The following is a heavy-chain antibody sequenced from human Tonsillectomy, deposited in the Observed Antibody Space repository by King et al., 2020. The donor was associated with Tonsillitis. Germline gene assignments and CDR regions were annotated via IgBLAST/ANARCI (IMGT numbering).Heavy chain of an antibody. CDR2: VYNSGSS. CDR3: ARDFIDRWYFDL. Sequence: VQLQESGPGLVRPSETLSLTCTVSGGSISNYYWSWIRQPPGKGLGWIGYVYNSGSSYYNPSLKSRVTMSVDTSKNQISLKLSSVTAADTAVYFCARDFIDRWYFDLWGRGTLVTVSS. CDR1: GGSISNYY. D-gene: IGHD3-16*02. V-gene: IGHV4-59*01. J-gene: IGHJ2*01.